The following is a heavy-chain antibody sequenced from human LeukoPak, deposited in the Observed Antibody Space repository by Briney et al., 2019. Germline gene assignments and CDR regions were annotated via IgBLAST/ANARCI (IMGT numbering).Heavy chain of an antibody. D-gene: IGHD4-11*01. J-gene: IGHJ4*02. CDR2: TVGGGDGT. V-gene: IGHV3-23*01. CDR1: GGSFSGYY. CDR3: AKLTTS. Sequence: ETLSLTCAVYGGSFSGYYWSWIRQPPGKGLEWVAVTVGGGDGTYYADSVKGRFTISRDNSNNTLYLQMNSLRAEDTAVYYCAKLTTSWGQGTLVTVSS.